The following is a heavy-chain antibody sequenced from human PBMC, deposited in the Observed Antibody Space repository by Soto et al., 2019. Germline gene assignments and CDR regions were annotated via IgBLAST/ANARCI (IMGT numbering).Heavy chain of an antibody. D-gene: IGHD2-15*01. V-gene: IGHV4-61*01. CDR1: GDSVSSGSFY. Sequence: SETLSLTCTVSGDSVSSGSFYWSWIRQPPGKGLEWIGSIYFNGKTDYNPSLQSRVTVSVDTSETQFSLKLSSVTAADTAVYYCARDRGSGGNNNWFDPWSQGTLVTVSS. J-gene: IGHJ5*02. CDR3: ARDRGSGGNNNWFDP. CDR2: IYFNGKT.